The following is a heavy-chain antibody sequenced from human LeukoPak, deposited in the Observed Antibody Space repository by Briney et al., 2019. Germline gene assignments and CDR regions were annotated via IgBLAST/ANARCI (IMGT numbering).Heavy chain of an antibody. CDR1: GYTFASYD. J-gene: IGHJ3*02. V-gene: IGHV1-3*01. D-gene: IGHD3-10*01. CDR3: ARDRDDYYGSGALDAFDI. Sequence: GASVKVSCKASGYTFASYDVNWVRQATGQGLEWMGWINAGYGNTKYSQKFQGRVTISRDTSASTAYMELSSLRSEDTAVYYCARDRDDYYGSGALDAFDIWGQGTMVTVSS. CDR2: INAGYGNT.